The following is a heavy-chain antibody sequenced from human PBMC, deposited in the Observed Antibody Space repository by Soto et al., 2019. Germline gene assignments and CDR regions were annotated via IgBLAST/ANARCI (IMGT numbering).Heavy chain of an antibody. CDR3: AMLGAPVGIAAATDAFDI. V-gene: IGHV3-7*01. CDR2: IKQDGSEK. CDR1: GFSFSSYW. Sequence: GGSLRLSCAASGFSFSSYWMSWVRQAPGKGLEWVANIKQDGSEKYYVDSVKGRFTISRDNAKNSLYLQMNSLRAEDTAVYYCAMLGAPVGIAAATDAFDIWGQGTMVTVSS. D-gene: IGHD6-13*01. J-gene: IGHJ3*02.